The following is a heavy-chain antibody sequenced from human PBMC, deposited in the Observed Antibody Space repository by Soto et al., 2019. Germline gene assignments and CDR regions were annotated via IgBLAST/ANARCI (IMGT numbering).Heavy chain of an antibody. D-gene: IGHD6-19*01. V-gene: IGHV3-30*18. J-gene: IGHJ6*02. CDR3: VKDRVPGAYGNYYGMDV. CDR1: GFTFNNSG. Sequence: QVQLVESGGGVVQPGRSLRLSCRVSGFTFNNSGMHWVRQAPGKGLEWMAVISYDGSDKYYADSVKGRVIISRDNSKNPLNLEMNSLRAEDTAIYYCVKDRVPGAYGNYYGMDVWGQGTTVTVSS. CDR2: ISYDGSDK.